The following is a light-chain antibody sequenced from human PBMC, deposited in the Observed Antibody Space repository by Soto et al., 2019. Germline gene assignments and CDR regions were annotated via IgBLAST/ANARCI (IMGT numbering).Light chain of an antibody. J-gene: IGLJ1*01. CDR1: SSGVCAYSS. V-gene: IGLV2-14*01. CDR3: SSYTSGSSHYV. Sequence: QSVLAQPASVSCSPGQSITISCTGTSSGVCAYSSVSWYPHHPGKAPKLIIYGVTNRPSGVSNRFSGSRSGNTASLTISGLQAEDEADYHCSSYTSGSSHYVFGTGTKVTVL. CDR2: GVT.